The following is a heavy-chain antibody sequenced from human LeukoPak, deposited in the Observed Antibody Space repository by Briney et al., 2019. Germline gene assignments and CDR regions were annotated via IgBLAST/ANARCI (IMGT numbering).Heavy chain of an antibody. CDR1: GYSISSGYY. Sequence: PSETLSLTCTVSGYSISSGYYWGWIRQPPGKGLEWIGSIYYSGSTYYNPSLKSRVTISVDTSKNQFSLKLSSVTAADTAVYYCAGWGSSRWPSLDYWGQGTLVTVSS. V-gene: IGHV4-38-2*02. CDR2: IYYSGST. J-gene: IGHJ4*02. CDR3: AGWGSSRWPSLDY. D-gene: IGHD6-13*01.